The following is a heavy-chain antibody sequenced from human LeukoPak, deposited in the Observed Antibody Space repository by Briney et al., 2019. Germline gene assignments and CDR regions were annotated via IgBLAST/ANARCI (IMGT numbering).Heavy chain of an antibody. V-gene: IGHV3-7*01. J-gene: IGHJ4*02. CDR2: IGKDGSGN. D-gene: IGHD3/OR15-3a*01. Sequence: PGGSLRLSCAASGFSLSRYWMSWVRQAPGKGLEWVANIGKDGSGNHYVDSVKGRFTISRDNAKNSLYLQMNSLRADDTAVYYCARDLDYYATDYWGQGTLVTVS. CDR1: GFSLSRYW. CDR3: ARDLDYYATDY.